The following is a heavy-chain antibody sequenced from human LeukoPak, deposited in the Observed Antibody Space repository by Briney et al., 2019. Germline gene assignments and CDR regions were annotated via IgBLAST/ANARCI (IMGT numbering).Heavy chain of an antibody. CDR1: GFSFSDYA. Sequence: GRSLRLSCAASGFSFSDYAMHWVRQAPGKGLEWVSGISWNGGGIAYADSVKGRFTISRDNSKNTLYLQMNSLRAEDTAVYYCARDGHCSGGSCYHDIWGQGTMVTVSS. CDR3: ARDGHCSGGSCYHDI. V-gene: IGHV3-9*01. J-gene: IGHJ3*02. D-gene: IGHD2-15*01. CDR2: ISWNGGGI.